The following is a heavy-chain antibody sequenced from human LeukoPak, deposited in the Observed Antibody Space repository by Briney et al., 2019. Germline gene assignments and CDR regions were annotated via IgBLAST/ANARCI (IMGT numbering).Heavy chain of an antibody. CDR1: GFTFSSYA. J-gene: IGHJ4*02. D-gene: IGHD3-10*01. CDR3: ASQFASGSSY. V-gene: IGHV3-74*01. Sequence: GGSLRLSCAASGFTFSSYAMSWVRQVPGKGLVWVSQINPDGSFASYADSVKGQLTISRDNAKNTLYLQMNSLRAEDTAVYYCASQFASGSSYWGQGTLVTVSS. CDR2: INPDGSFA.